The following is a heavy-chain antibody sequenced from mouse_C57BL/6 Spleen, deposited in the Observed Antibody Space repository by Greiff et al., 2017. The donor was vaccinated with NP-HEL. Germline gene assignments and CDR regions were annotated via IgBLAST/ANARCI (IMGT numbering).Heavy chain of an antibody. CDR2: IDPSDSYT. D-gene: IGHD2-2*01. CDR3: ARSNGYPTGDYFDY. J-gene: IGHJ2*01. CDR1: GYTFTSYW. Sequence: QVQLQQPGAELVKPGASVKLSCKASGYTFTSYWMQWVKQRPGQGLEWIGEIDPSDSYTNYNQKFKGKATLTVDTSSSTAYMQLSSLTSEDSAVYYCARSNGYPTGDYFDYWGQGTTLTVSS. V-gene: IGHV1-50*01.